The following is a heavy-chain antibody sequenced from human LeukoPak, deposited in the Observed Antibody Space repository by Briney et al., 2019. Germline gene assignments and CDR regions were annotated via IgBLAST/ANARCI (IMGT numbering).Heavy chain of an antibody. D-gene: IGHD4-17*01. V-gene: IGHV4-34*01. CDR3: AMTTVTTFFSASDDS. Sequence: SETLSLTCAVYGGSFSGYYWSWIRQPPGKGLEWIGEINHSGSTNYNPSLKSRVTISVDTSKNQFSLKLSPVTAADTAVYYCAMTTVTTFFSASDDSWGQGTLVTVSS. J-gene: IGHJ4*02. CDR1: GGSFSGYY. CDR2: INHSGST.